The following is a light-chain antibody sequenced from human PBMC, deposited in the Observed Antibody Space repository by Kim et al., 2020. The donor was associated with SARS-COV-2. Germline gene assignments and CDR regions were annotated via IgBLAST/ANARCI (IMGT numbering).Light chain of an antibody. CDR2: SNN. Sequence: ELTQPPSASGTPGQRVTISCSGSSSNIGRNTVNWYQQLPGTAPKLLIYSNNQRPSGVPDRFSGSKSGTSASLAISGLQSEDDAYYYCAVWDDSLNGVVFGGGTQLTVL. CDR3: AVWDDSLNGVV. CDR1: SSNIGRNT. V-gene: IGLV1-44*01. J-gene: IGLJ2*01.